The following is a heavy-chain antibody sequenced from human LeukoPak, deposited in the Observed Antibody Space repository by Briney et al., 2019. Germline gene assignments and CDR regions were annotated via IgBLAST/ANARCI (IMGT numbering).Heavy chain of an antibody. J-gene: IGHJ4*02. Sequence: PGGSLRLSCAASGFTFSSYAMHWVRQAPGKGLEWVSVIYSGGSTYYADSVKGRFTISRDNSKNTLYLQMNSLRAEDTAVYYCARALEFDYWGQGTLVTVSS. D-gene: IGHD1-1*01. V-gene: IGHV3-53*01. CDR2: IYSGGST. CDR1: GFTFSSYA. CDR3: ARALEFDY.